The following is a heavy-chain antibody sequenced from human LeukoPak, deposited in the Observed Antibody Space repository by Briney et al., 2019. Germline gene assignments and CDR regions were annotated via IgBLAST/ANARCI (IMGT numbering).Heavy chain of an antibody. CDR3: ARGGRGHDYCDY. D-gene: IGHD5-12*01. CDR1: GYTFSNYC. Sequence: ASVKVSCKASGYTFSNYCMHWVRQAPGKGLEWMGGFDPEDGETIYAQKFQGRVTMTEDTSTDTAYMELSSLRSEDTAVYYCARGGRGHDYCDYWGQGTQVTVSA. CDR2: FDPEDGET. J-gene: IGHJ4*02. V-gene: IGHV1-24*01.